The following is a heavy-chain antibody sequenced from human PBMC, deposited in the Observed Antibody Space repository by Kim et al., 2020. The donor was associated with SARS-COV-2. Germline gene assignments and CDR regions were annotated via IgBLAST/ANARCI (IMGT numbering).Heavy chain of an antibody. CDR2: ISYDGSNK. Sequence: GGSLRLSCAASGFTFSSYGMHWVRQAPGKGLEWVAVISYDGSNKYYADSVKGRFTISRDNSKNTLYLQMNSLRAEDTAVYYCAKARFLRGRRDSSGWSYGMDVWGQGTTVTVSS. CDR1: GFTFSSYG. CDR3: AKARFLRGRRDSSGWSYGMDV. D-gene: IGHD6-19*01. V-gene: IGHV3-30*18. J-gene: IGHJ6*02.